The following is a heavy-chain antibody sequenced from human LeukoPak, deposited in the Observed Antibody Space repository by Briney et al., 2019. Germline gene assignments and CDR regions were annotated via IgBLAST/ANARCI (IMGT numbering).Heavy chain of an antibody. Sequence: PSQTLSLTCTVSGGSISSGSYYWSWIRQPAGKGLEWIGRIYTSGSTNYNPSLKSRVTISVDTSKNQFSLKLSSVTAADTAVYYSGRVSQSSGMWPYPYYYYYMDVWGKGTTVTVSS. J-gene: IGHJ6*03. CDR3: GRVSQSSGMWPYPYYYYYMDV. CDR2: IYTSGST. CDR1: GGSISSGSYY. V-gene: IGHV4-61*02. D-gene: IGHD6-13*01.